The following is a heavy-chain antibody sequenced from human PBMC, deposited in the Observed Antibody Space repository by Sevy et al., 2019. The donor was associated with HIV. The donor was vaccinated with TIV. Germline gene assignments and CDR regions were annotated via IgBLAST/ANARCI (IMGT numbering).Heavy chain of an antibody. Sequence: GGSLRLSCTASGFTFDDYAMSWFRQAPGNGLEWVAFITRNSYEAYGGTTEYAASVKGRFIISRDDSKSIAYLQMNSLKTEDTAVYYCSRGLATADTPEYYFDSSGQGTLVTVSS. CDR3: SRGLATADTPEYYFDS. CDR1: GFTFDDYA. V-gene: IGHV3-49*03. D-gene: IGHD5-12*01. J-gene: IGHJ4*02. CDR2: ITRNSYEAYGGTT.